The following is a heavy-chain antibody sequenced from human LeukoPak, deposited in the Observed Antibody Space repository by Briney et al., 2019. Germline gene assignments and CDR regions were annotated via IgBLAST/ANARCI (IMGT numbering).Heavy chain of an antibody. CDR2: IGITSSYT. J-gene: IGHJ4*01. D-gene: IGHD1-26*01. V-gene: IGHV3-21*01. Sequence: GGSLRLSCAASGFTFRSYSMNWVRQAPGKGLEWVSSIGITSSYTYYADSVKGRFTISRDNAKNSLYLQMNSLRVEDTAVYYCAREWEVLDYWGHGTLVTVSS. CDR3: AREWEVLDY. CDR1: GFTFRSYS.